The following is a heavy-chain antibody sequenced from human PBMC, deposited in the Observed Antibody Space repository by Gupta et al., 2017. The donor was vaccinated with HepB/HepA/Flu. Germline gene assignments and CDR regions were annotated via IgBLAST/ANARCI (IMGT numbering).Heavy chain of an antibody. CDR3: ARGRDVDLCSDY. Sequence: QVQLVQSGAEVKKPGASVKVSCKASGYAFTSYDFNWVRQATGQGLEWMGWMNPNSGNTGYAQKFQGRVTMTRNTSISTAYMELSSLRSEDTAEYYCARGRDVDLCSDYWGQGTLVTDSS. CDR1: GYAFTSYD. V-gene: IGHV1-8*01. D-gene: IGHD3-10*02. CDR2: MNPNSGNT. J-gene: IGHJ4*02.